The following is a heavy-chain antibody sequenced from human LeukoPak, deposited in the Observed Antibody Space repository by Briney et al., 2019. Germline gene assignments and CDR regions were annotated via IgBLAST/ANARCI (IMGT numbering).Heavy chain of an antibody. CDR3: ARDGGIAVAGTYYYYYYMDV. CDR2: ISGSGGST. J-gene: IGHJ6*03. D-gene: IGHD6-19*01. CDR1: GFTFSNYG. V-gene: IGHV3-23*01. Sequence: PGGTLRLSCAASGFTFSNYGMSWVRQAPGKGLEWVSAISGSGGSTDYADSVKGRFTISRDNSKNTLYLQMNSLRAEDTAVYYCARDGGIAVAGTYYYYYYMDVWGKGTTVTVSS.